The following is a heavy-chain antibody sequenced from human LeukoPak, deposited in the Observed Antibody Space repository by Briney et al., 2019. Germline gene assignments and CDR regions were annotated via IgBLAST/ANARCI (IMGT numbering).Heavy chain of an antibody. CDR1: GFTFSNYG. D-gene: IGHD3-10*01. Sequence: GGSLRLSCAASGFTFSNYGMHWVRRAPGKGLEWVAFIRSDGINKYHADSVKGRFTISRDNSKNTLYLQMNSLRAEDTAVYYCAKLGKTENHYGSGIFSYYYYMDVWGKGTTVTISS. J-gene: IGHJ6*03. V-gene: IGHV3-30*02. CDR2: IRSDGINK. CDR3: AKLGKTENHYGSGIFSYYYYMDV.